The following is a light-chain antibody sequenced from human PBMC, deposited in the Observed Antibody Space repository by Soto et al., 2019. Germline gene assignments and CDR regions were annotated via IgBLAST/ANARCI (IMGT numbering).Light chain of an antibody. J-gene: IGKJ4*01. V-gene: IGKV1-12*01. CDR1: QDVRNW. CDR3: QQANSFPLT. Sequence: DNQMTQSPSSVSASVGDRVTITCRASQDVRNWLAWYQQKPGKAPKLLIYSASSLQSGVPSRFSGSGSGTDFTLTISSLQPEEFATYYCQQANSFPLTFGGGTKVEIK. CDR2: SAS.